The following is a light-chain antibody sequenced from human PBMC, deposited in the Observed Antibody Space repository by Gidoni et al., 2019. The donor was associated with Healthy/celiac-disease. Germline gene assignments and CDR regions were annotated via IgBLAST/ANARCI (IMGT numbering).Light chain of an antibody. CDR3: QQYNNWPPIT. Sequence: EIVMTQSPATLSVSPGERANLSCRASQSVSSNLAWYQQKPGQAPRLLIYGASTRATGIPARCSGSGSGTEFTLTISSLQSEDFAVYYCQQYNNWPPITFXPXTKVDIK. CDR2: GAS. V-gene: IGKV3-15*01. CDR1: QSVSSN. J-gene: IGKJ3*01.